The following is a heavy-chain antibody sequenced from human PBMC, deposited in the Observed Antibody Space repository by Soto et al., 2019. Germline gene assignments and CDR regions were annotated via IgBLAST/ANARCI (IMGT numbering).Heavy chain of an antibody. CDR2: ISGSGGST. CDR3: AKEGIVVVPAAISPWFDP. CDR1: GFTFSSYA. J-gene: IGHJ5*02. D-gene: IGHD2-2*01. V-gene: IGHV3-23*01. Sequence: SGGSLRLSCAASGFTFSSYAMSWVRQAPGKGLEWVSAISGSGGSTYYADSVKGRFTISRDNSKNTLYLQMNSLSAEDTAVYYCAKEGIVVVPAAISPWFDPWGQGTLVTVSS.